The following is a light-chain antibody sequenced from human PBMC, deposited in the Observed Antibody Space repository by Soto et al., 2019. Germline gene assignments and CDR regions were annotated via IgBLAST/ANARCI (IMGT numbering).Light chain of an antibody. V-gene: IGKV3-20*01. CDR1: QSVSSSS. CDR3: QQYGRTPFT. CDR2: GAS. J-gene: IGKJ3*01. Sequence: EIVVTQSPGTLSLSPGERATLSCRASQSVSSSSLAWYQQKPGQAPRLLIYGASSRATGIPGRFSGSGSGTDFTLSISRLEPEDFAVYYCQQYGRTPFTFGPGTKVDIK.